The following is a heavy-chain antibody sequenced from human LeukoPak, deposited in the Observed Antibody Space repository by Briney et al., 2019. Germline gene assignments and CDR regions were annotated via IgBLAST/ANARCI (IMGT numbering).Heavy chain of an antibody. J-gene: IGHJ3*02. CDR2: INPNSGGT. V-gene: IGHV1-2*02. Sequence: ASLKVSCKTSGYTFTGYYMRWVRQAPGQGLEWMGWINPNSGGTNYAQKFQGRVTMTRDTSISTAYMELSRLRSDDTAVYYCARGSYYGFDAFDIWGQGTMVTVSS. CDR1: GYTFTGYY. D-gene: IGHD1-26*01. CDR3: ARGSYYGFDAFDI.